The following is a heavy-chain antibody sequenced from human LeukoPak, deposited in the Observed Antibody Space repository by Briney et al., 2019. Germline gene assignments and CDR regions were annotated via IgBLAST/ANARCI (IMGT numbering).Heavy chain of an antibody. Sequence: ASVKVSCKASGYTFTSYGISWVRQASGQGLEWMGWISAYNGNTNYAQKLQGRVTMTTDTSTSTAYMELRSLRSDDTAVYYCARDPIYVFGQGMDVWGQGTTVTVSS. J-gene: IGHJ6*02. CDR3: ARDPIYVFGQGMDV. CDR2: ISAYNGNT. CDR1: GYTFTSYG. D-gene: IGHD3-10*02. V-gene: IGHV1-18*01.